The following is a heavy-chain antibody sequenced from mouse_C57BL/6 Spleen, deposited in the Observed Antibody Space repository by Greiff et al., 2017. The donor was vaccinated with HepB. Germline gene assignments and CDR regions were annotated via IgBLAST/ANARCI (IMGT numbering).Heavy chain of an antibody. Sequence: EVKVEESGGGLVKPGGSLKLSCAASGFTFSSYTMSWVRQTPEKRLEWVATISGGGGNTYYPDSVKGRFTSSRDNAKNTLYLQMSSLRSEDTALYYCARLSSGYYFDYWGQGTTLTVSS. CDR2: ISGGGGNT. CDR1: GFTFSSYT. D-gene: IGHD2-2*01. V-gene: IGHV5-9*01. CDR3: ARLSSGYYFDY. J-gene: IGHJ2*01.